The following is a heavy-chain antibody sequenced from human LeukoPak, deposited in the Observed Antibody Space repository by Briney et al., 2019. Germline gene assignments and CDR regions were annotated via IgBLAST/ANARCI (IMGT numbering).Heavy chain of an antibody. J-gene: IGHJ4*02. CDR2: MTEYGTEI. CDR1: GFMFSGFS. V-gene: IGHV3-7*01. D-gene: IGHD5-18*01. CDR3: ARVGRGYSFKVYYFDY. Sequence: GGSLRLSCAASGFMFSGFSMSWVRQTPGRGLEWVAKMTEYGTEIFYVDSVKGRFTISRDNAKNLLYLQMNSLRVEDTAVYYCARVGRGYSFKVYYFDYWGQGTLVTFSS.